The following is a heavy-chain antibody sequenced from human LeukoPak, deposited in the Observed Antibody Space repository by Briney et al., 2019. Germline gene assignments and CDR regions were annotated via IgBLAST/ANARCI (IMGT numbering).Heavy chain of an antibody. V-gene: IGHV3-23*01. J-gene: IGHJ6*02. D-gene: IGHD3-9*01. CDR2: ITKSGDST. CDR1: GFTFSAFA. CDR3: TKDYCGKFCSAV. Sequence: GGPLRLSCAASGFTFSAFAINWFRQAPGKGLEWVSTITKSGDSTYYVDSVKGRFTISRDNSKNTLYLQMNSLRAEDTAKYYCTKDYCGKFCSAVWGQGTTVTVSS.